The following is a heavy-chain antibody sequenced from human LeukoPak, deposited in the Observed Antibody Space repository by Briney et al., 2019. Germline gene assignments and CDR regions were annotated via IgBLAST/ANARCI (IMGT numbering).Heavy chain of an antibody. J-gene: IGHJ4*02. CDR2: IYYTGKT. D-gene: IGHD3-10*01. CDR1: GDSVSNGNYY. CDR3: ARSQNYYGSGDY. Sequence: SETLSLTCTVSGDSVSNGNYYWSWLRQPPGKALEWIGYIYYTGKTYYNPSLEGRVTILVDTSRDHFSVKLSSVTAADTAVYYCARSQNYYGSGDYWSQGTLVTVSS. V-gene: IGHV4-61*03.